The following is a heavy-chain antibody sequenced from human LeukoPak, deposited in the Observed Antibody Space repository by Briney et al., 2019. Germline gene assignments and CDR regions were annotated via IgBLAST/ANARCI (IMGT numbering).Heavy chain of an antibody. J-gene: IGHJ4*02. CDR1: GDSVSSNTAA. D-gene: IGHD5-18*01. V-gene: IGHV6-1*01. CDR3: VRDHGYDFDY. Sequence: SQTLSLTCAISGDSVSSNTAAWNWIRQSPSRGLEWLGRTYYRSKWYNDYAGSVKSRKTINPDTSKNQFSLQLNSVTPEDTAVYYCVRDHGYDFDYWGRGTLVTVSS. CDR2: TYYRSKWYN.